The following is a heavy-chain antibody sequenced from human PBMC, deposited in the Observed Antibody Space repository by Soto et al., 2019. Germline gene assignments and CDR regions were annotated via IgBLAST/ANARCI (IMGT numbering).Heavy chain of an antibody. J-gene: IGHJ6*02. Sequence: SVKVSCKASGGTFSSYAISWVRQAPGQGLEWMGGIIPIFVTANYAQKFQGRVTITADESTSTAYMELSSLRSEDTAVYYCAREKYQLPYYYYYGMDVWGQGTTVTVSS. V-gene: IGHV1-69*13. CDR2: IIPIFVTA. CDR1: GGTFSSYA. CDR3: AREKYQLPYYYYYGMDV. D-gene: IGHD2-2*01.